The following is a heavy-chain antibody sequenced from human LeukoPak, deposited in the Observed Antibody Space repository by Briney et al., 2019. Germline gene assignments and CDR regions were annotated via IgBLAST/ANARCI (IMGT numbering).Heavy chain of an antibody. J-gene: IGHJ3*02. CDR3: ARQYARWELLNGAFDI. CDR2: IYPGDSDT. Sequence: WLRQPPGKGLEWIGEIYPGDSDTRYSPSFQGQVTISADKSISTAYLQWSSLKASDTAMYYCARQYARWELLNGAFDIWGQGTMVTVSS. D-gene: IGHD1-26*01. V-gene: IGHV5-51*01.